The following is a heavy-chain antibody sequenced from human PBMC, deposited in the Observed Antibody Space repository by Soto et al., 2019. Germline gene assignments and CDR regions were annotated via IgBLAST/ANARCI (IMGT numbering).Heavy chain of an antibody. CDR1: GSTFTSFR. D-gene: IGHD3-22*01. J-gene: IGHJ4*02. V-gene: IGHV1-18*04. Sequence: VRGSFKASGSTFTSFRVSSVRQAPGPGLVWLGWISAYNGNTNYEQKLQGRVTMATDTSTSTAYRELRSLRSDDTAVYSCARLPAPYYYDSSGYPPQVFDYWGQGTLVTVS. CDR2: ISAYNGNT. CDR3: ARLPAPYYYDSSGYPPQVFDY.